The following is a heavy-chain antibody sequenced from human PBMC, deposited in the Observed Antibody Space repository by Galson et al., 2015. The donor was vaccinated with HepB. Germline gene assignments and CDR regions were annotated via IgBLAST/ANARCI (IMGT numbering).Heavy chain of an antibody. D-gene: IGHD7-27*01. CDR1: GFTFSNYH. Sequence: SLRLSCAVSGFTFSNYHMNWVRQAPGKGLEWVSSISTTSSHIHYADSVKGRFTISRDNAKNSLFLQMDSLRADDTAVYYCARDPPLGAPFDYWGQGTLVTVSS. CDR3: ARDPPLGAPFDY. CDR2: ISTTSSHI. V-gene: IGHV3-21*01. J-gene: IGHJ4*02.